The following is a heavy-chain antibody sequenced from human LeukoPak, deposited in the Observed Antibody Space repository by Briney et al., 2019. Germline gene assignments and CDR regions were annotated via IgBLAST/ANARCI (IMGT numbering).Heavy chain of an antibody. CDR3: AREGLGTIDY. D-gene: IGHD3/OR15-3a*01. CDR1: GGSISSDY. CDR2: IYYSGGT. J-gene: IGHJ4*02. V-gene: IGHV4-59*01. Sequence: SETLSLTCTVSGGSISSDYWSWMRQPPGKGLEWIGYIYYSGGTNYNPSLKSRVTISVDTSKNQFSLKLSSVTAADTAVYYCAREGLGTIDYWGQGTLVTVSS.